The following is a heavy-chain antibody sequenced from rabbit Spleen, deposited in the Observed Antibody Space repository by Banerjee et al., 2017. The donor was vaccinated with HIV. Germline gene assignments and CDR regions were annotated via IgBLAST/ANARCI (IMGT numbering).Heavy chain of an antibody. CDR1: GVSLNDKDV. Sequence: EQLEESGGGLVKPEESLTLTCKASGVSLNDKDVMCWVRQAPGKGLEWIGCIFSTGNIKTYYASWAKGRFTISKTSSTTVTLQMTSLTAADTATYFCARDPSSSFSSYGMDLWGPGTLVTVS. D-gene: IGHD1-1*01. CDR2: IFSTGNIKT. J-gene: IGHJ6*01. V-gene: IGHV1S45*01. CDR3: ARDPSSSFSSYGMDL.